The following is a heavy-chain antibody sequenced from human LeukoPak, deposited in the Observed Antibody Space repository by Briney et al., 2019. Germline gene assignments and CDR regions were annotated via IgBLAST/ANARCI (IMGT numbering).Heavy chain of an antibody. D-gene: IGHD3-10*01. J-gene: IGHJ4*02. V-gene: IGHV3-23*01. CDR2: ISGSGGST. Sequence: PGGSLRLSCAASGFTFSSYAMSWVRQAPGKGLEWVSAISGSGGSTYYADSVKGRFTISRDSSKNTLYLQMNSLRAEDTAVYYCAKRARGVIISDIDYWGQGTLVTVSS. CDR1: GFTFSSYA. CDR3: AKRARGVIISDIDY.